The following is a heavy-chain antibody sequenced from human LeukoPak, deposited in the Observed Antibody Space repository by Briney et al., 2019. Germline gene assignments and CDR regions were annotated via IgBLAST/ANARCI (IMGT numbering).Heavy chain of an antibody. D-gene: IGHD4/OR15-4a*01. J-gene: IGHJ4*02. V-gene: IGHV3-11*04. CDR2: ISNSGNTI. CDR3: ARDTLGEGEDANYAVYYFDY. CDR1: GFIFSDYY. Sequence: GGSLRLSCAVSGFIFSDYYMSWIRQAPGKGLEWVSYISNSGNTIRYADSVKGRFTISRDNAKNSLYLQMNSLRAEDTAVYYCARDTLGEGEDANYAVYYFDYWGQGTVVTVSS.